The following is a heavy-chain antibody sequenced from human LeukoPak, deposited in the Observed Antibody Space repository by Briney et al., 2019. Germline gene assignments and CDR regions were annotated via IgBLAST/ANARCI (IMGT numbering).Heavy chain of an antibody. D-gene: IGHD6-19*01. V-gene: IGHV4-38-2*02. CDR3: ARQYSSGWYVPDWFDP. CDR2: IYHSGST. Sequence: SETLSLTCTVSGYSISSGYYWGWIRQPPGKGLEWIGSIYHSGSTYYNPSLKSRVTISVDTSKNHFSLKLSSVTAADTAVYYCARQYSSGWYVPDWFDPWGQGTLVTVSS. CDR1: GYSISSGYY. J-gene: IGHJ5*02.